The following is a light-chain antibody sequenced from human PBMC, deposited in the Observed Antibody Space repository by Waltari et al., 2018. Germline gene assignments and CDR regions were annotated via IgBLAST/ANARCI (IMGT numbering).Light chain of an antibody. CDR1: NIGSKN. CDR3: QVWDSIIF. Sequence: SYELSQPRSVSVALGQTASITCGGNNIGSKNLHWYQQKPGQAPVMVIYEDSNRPSGVPERLSGSKSGNTATLTISSAQAGDEADYYCQVWDSIIFFGGGTKLTVL. CDR2: EDS. V-gene: IGLV3-9*01. J-gene: IGLJ2*01.